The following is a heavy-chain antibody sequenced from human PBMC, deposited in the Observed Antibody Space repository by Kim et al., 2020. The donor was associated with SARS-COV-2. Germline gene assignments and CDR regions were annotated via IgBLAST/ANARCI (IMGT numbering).Heavy chain of an antibody. Sequence: ASVKVSCKASGYTFDTFSLYWLRQAPGQRFEGMGWINGSNGNTRYSQNFQGRVTFTRDTSATTAYMELTSLTFKDTAGSYRAREGSGSYNWLDPLGQGTL. D-gene: IGHD3-10*01. V-gene: IGHV1-3*01. CDR3: AREGSGSYNWLDP. CDR2: INGSNGNT. J-gene: IGHJ5*02. CDR1: GYTFDTFS.